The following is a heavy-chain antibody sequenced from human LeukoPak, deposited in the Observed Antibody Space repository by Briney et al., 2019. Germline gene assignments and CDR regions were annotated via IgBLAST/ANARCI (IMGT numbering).Heavy chain of an antibody. J-gene: IGHJ6*02. CDR3: ASLAVAGTYYYYYGMDV. CDR1: GFTFSSYR. D-gene: IGHD6-19*01. V-gene: IGHV3-21*01. Sequence: GGSLRLSCAASGFTFSSYRMTWVRQAPGKGLEWVSSISSSSSCIYYADSVKGRFTISRDNAKNSLYLQMNSLRAEDTAVYYCASLAVAGTYYYYYGMDVWGQGTTVTVSS. CDR2: ISSSSSCI.